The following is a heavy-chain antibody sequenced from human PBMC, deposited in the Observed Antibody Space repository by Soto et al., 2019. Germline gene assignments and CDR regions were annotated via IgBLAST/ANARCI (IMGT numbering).Heavy chain of an antibody. J-gene: IGHJ6*02. CDR2: IYPGDSDT. Sequence: GESLKISCKGSGYSFTSYWIGWVRQMPGKGLEWMGIIYPGDSDTRYSPSFQGQVTISADKSISTAYLQWSSLKASDTAMYYCARHSSYYDFWSGYYIGSRRYYGMDVWGQGTTVTVSS. CDR3: ARHSSYYDFWSGYYIGSRRYYGMDV. D-gene: IGHD3-3*01. CDR1: GYSFTSYW. V-gene: IGHV5-51*01.